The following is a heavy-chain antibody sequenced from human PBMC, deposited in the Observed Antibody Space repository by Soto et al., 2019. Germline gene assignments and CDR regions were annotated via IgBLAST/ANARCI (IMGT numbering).Heavy chain of an antibody. J-gene: IGHJ4*01. CDR2: ITSTTNYI. CDR1: GFTFTRYS. V-gene: IGHV3-21*06. Sequence: EVQLVESGGGLVKPGGSLRLSCAASGFTFTRYSMNWVRQAPGKGLEWVSYITSTTNYIYYGDSMKGRFTISRDNAKNSLYLEMNCLRAQDTAVYYCARESEDLTSNFDYWGHGTLVTVSS. CDR3: ARESEDLTSNFDY.